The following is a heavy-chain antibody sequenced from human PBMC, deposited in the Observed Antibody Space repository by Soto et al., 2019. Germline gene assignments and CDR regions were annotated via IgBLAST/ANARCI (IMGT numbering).Heavy chain of an antibody. CDR3: ARFESFQPNMAIDY. J-gene: IGHJ4*02. Sequence: GESLKISCKGSVYDFSTYWIGWVRQMPGKGLDLMGVIFPRDSDTKYSPSFEGRVILSADTSTDSAYLQWNSLKAPDTGVYYCARFESFQPNMAIDYWGQGTPVTVSS. CDR1: VYDFSTYW. CDR2: IFPRDSDT. V-gene: IGHV5-51*01. D-gene: IGHD3-10*01.